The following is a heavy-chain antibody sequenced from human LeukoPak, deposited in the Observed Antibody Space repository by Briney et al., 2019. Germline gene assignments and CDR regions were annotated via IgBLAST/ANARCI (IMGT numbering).Heavy chain of an antibody. J-gene: IGHJ6*03. CDR3: AKNAGSSSWYGTLYYYYYMDV. D-gene: IGHD6-13*01. CDR2: ISGSGGST. CDR1: GFTFSSYW. V-gene: IGHV3-23*01. Sequence: PGGSLRLSCAASGFTFSSYWMSWVRQAPGKGLEWVSAISGSGGSTYYADSVKGRFTISRDNSKNTLYLQMNSLRAEDTAVYYCAKNAGSSSWYGTLYYYYYMDVWGKGTTVTISS.